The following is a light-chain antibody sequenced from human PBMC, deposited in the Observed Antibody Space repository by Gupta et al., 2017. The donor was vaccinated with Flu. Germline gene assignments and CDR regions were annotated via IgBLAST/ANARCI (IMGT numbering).Light chain of an antibody. CDR3: MQALQSPRGT. CDR2: LGS. J-gene: IGKJ5*01. CDR1: QSCRQSHGISS. V-gene: IGKV2-28*01. Sequence: PGEPASVADRSTQSCRQSHGISSWEGYLQKTGESPQLLIYLGSNRSYGVPDRFSGSGSGTNYTLKISRVEAEDVGVYYCMQALQSPRGTFGQGTRLEIK.